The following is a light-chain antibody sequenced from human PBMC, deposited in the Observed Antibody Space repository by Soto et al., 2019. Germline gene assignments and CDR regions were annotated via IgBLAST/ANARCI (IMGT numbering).Light chain of an antibody. CDR3: SSYTSSSTYV. CDR2: EVS. CDR1: SSDVSSYKY. V-gene: IGLV2-14*01. Sequence: QSVLTQPASVSGSPGQSITISCTGTSSDVSSYKYVSWYQQHPGKAPKLMIYEVSNRPSGVSNRFSGSKSGNTASLTISGLQAEDEADYYCSSYTSSSTYVFGTGTQLTVL. J-gene: IGLJ1*01.